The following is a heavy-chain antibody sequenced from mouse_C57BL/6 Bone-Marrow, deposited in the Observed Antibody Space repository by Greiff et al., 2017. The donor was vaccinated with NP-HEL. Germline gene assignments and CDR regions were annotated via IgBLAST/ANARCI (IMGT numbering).Heavy chain of an antibody. CDR1: GFSLTSYG. D-gene: IGHD2-3*01. CDR2: IWSGGST. V-gene: IGHV2-2*01. CDR3: ARKDGYYVAWFAY. J-gene: IGHJ3*01. Sequence: VQRVESGPGLVQPSQSLSITCTVSGFSLTSYGVHWVRQSPGKGLEWLGVIWSGGSTDYNAAFISRLSISKDNSKSQVFFKMNSLQADDTAIYYCARKDGYYVAWFAYWGQGTLVTVSA.